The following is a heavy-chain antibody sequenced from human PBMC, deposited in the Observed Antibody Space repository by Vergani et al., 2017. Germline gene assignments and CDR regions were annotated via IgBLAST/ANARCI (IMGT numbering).Heavy chain of an antibody. CDR1: GGSFSGYY. D-gene: IGHD3-3*01. Sequence: QVQLQQWGAGLLKPSETLSLTCAVYGGSFSGYYWSWIRQPPGKGLGWIWEINHSGSTNYNPSLKSRVTISVDTSKNQFSLKLSSVTAADTAVYYCARGFLGFDFWSGPTLWXFDYWGQGTLVTVSS. J-gene: IGHJ4*02. V-gene: IGHV4-34*01. CDR2: INHSGST. CDR3: ARGFLGFDFWSGPTLWXFDY.